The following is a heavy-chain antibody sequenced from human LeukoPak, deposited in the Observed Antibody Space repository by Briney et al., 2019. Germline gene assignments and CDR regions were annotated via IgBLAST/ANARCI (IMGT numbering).Heavy chain of an antibody. V-gene: IGHV4-34*01. J-gene: IGHJ4*02. CDR2: INHSGST. CDR3: ARPISSQGYFGVVID. D-gene: IGHD3-3*01. CDR1: GFTFSSYV. Sequence: RAGGSLRLSCAASGFTFSSYVMSWVRQAPGKGLEWIGEINHSGSTNYNPSLKSRVTISVDTSKNQFSLKLSSVTAADTAVYYCARPISSQGYFGVVIDWGQGTLVTVSS.